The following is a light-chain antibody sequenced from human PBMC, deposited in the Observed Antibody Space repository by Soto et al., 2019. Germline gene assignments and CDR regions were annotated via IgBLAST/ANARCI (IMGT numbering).Light chain of an antibody. CDR1: HTVANF. J-gene: IGKJ4*01. V-gene: IGKV3-11*01. CDR3: QQRGNWPPT. CDR2: DVS. Sequence: DTVLIQSPATLSLSPGERATLSCRASHTVANFLAWYQHKAGQAPRLLIYDVSKRATGIPARFSGSGSGTDFTLTISSLEPDDFAVYYCQQRGNWPPTFGGGTKVQLK.